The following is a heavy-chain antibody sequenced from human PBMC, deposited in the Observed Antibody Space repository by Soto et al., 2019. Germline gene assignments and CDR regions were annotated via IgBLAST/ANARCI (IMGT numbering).Heavy chain of an antibody. J-gene: IGHJ6*02. CDR2: ISAYNGNT. CDR1: GYTFTSYG. D-gene: IGHD2-2*01. Sequence: GASVKVSCKASGYTFTSYGISWVRQAPGQGLEWMGWISAYNGNTNYAQKLQGRVTMTTDTSTSTAYMELRSLRSDDTAVYYCASTYCSSTSCRHYGMDVRGQGTTVTVSS. CDR3: ASTYCSSTSCRHYGMDV. V-gene: IGHV1-18*01.